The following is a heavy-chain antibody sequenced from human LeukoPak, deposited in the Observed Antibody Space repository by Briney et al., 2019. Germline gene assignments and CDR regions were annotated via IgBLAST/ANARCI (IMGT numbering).Heavy chain of an antibody. J-gene: IGHJ4*02. CDR1: GYSFTTYW. CDR3: ARQYSAYDY. V-gene: IGHV5-51*01. Sequence: GASLKISFKGSGYSFTTYWIAWVRQMPGKGVGWMGIIYPSDSDTRYSPSFQGQVTISADKSISTAYLQWSSLKASDTAMYYCARQYSAYDYWGQGTLVTVSS. D-gene: IGHD5-12*01. CDR2: IYPSDSDT.